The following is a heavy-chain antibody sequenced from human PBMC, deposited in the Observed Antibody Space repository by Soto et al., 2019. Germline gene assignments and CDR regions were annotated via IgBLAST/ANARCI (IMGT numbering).Heavy chain of an antibody. CDR1: GGSVSGCSYD. Sequence: NPSDTLSLTYTFSGGSVSGCSYDWSWIRHPPASGLESIGYIYYTGSTKYNPSLKSPVTISVDTTRNPSSLKLSAVAAADSAVYYGARERDRFYYYGMDVWGQGPTVTLSS. D-gene: IGHD2-15*01. J-gene: IGHJ6*02. V-gene: IGHV4-61*01. CDR2: IYYTGST. CDR3: ARERDRFYYYGMDV.